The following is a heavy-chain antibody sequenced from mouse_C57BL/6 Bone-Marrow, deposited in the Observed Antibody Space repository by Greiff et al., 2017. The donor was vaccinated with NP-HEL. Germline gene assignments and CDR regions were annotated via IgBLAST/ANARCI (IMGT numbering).Heavy chain of an antibody. CDR3: TFYYMGTG. Sequence: VQLQQSGAELVRPGASVKLSCTASGFNIKDDYMHWVKQRPEQGLEWIGWIDPENGDTEYASKFQGKATITADTSSNTAYLQPSSLTSEDTAVYYCTFYYMGTGWGQGTTLTVSS. CDR2: IDPENGDT. J-gene: IGHJ2*01. V-gene: IGHV14-4*01. D-gene: IGHD2-1*01. CDR1: GFNIKDDY.